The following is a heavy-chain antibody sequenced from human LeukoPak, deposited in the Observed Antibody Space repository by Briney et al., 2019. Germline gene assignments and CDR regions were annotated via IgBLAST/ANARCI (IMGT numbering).Heavy chain of an antibody. V-gene: IGHV4-4*07. J-gene: IGHJ6*03. D-gene: IGHD3-22*01. Sequence: SETLPLTCTVSGGPIFSYYWSWIRQTAGKGLEWIGRLYPGVGTDYNPSLKSRVTMSVDTSKKQFALKLSAVTAADRAFYYWARLKFYDSTVYPRGHYRDVGAKGTTVTVPS. CDR3: ARLKFYDSTVYPRGHYRDV. CDR1: GGPIFSYY. CDR2: LYPGVGT.